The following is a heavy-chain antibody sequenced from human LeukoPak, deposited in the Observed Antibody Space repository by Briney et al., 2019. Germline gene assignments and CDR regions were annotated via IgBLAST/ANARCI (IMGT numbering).Heavy chain of an antibody. CDR1: GGSFSGYY. Sequence: SETLSLTCAVYGGSFSGYYWSWIRQPPGKGLEWIGSIYYSGSTYYNPSLKSRVTISVDTSKNQFSLKLSSVTAADTAVYYCARGVSITMVRGVISPFYYMDVWGKGTTVTVSS. D-gene: IGHD3-10*01. CDR2: IYYSGST. V-gene: IGHV4-34*01. CDR3: ARGVSITMVRGVISPFYYMDV. J-gene: IGHJ6*03.